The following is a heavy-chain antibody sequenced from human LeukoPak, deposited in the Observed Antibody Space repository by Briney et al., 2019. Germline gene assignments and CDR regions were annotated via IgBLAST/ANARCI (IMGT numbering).Heavy chain of an antibody. D-gene: IGHD1-26*01. V-gene: IGHV3-30-3*01. CDR1: GFTLSSYA. J-gene: IGHJ4*02. CDR2: ISYDGSNK. Sequence: GGSLRLSCAASGFTLSSYAMHWVRQAPGKGLEWVAVISYDGSNKYYADSVKGRFTISRDNSKNTLYLQMNSLRAEDTAVYYCARNEAILQWEPRDTFDYWGQGTLVTVSS. CDR3: ARNEAILQWEPRDTFDY.